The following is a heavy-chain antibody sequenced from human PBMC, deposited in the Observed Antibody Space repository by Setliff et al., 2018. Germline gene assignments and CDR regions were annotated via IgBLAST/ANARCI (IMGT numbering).Heavy chain of an antibody. Sequence: ASVKVSCKASGNTFTGYYIHWLRQTPGQGLEWMGCINPNSGDTTFAQKFQGRVTITRDTSNSTDYMDLSRLTSDDTAVYYCAREVLSTVVAWDYWGQGTLVTVSS. D-gene: IGHD4-17*01. CDR1: GNTFTGYY. CDR2: INPNSGDT. CDR3: AREVLSTVVAWDY. J-gene: IGHJ4*02. V-gene: IGHV1-2*02.